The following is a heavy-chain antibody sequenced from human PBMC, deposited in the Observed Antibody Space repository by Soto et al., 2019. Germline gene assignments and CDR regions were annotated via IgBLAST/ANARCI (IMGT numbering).Heavy chain of an antibody. Sequence: SETLSLTCTVSGGSISSSSYYWGWIRQPPGKGLECIGYIYYSGSTYYNPSLKSRVTISVDTSKNQFSLKLSSVTAADTAVYYCARHTPAISISDHWGQGTLVTVSS. CDR1: GGSISSSSYY. J-gene: IGHJ4*02. D-gene: IGHD2-15*01. CDR3: ARHTPAISISDH. CDR2: IYYSGST. V-gene: IGHV4-39*01.